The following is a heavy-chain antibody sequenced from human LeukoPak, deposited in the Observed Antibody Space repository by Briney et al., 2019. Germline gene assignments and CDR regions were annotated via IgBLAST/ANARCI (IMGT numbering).Heavy chain of an antibody. V-gene: IGHV3-30*02. J-gene: IGHJ4*02. CDR3: AKFSSTSCCRYYFDY. Sequence: PGGSLRLSCEASGFTFSSYGMHWVRQAPGKGLEWVAIIRYDGSNKYYADSVKGRFTISRDNSKNTLYLQMNSLRAEDTAVYYCAKFSSTSCCRYYFDYWGQGTLVTVSS. CDR1: GFTFSSYG. D-gene: IGHD2-2*01. CDR2: IRYDGSNK.